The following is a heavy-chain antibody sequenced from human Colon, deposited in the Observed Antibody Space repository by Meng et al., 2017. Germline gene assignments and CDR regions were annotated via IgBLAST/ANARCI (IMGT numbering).Heavy chain of an antibody. CDR1: GGSIKSGGYH. V-gene: IGHV4-31*03. J-gene: IGHJ4*02. D-gene: IGHD4-17*01. CDR3: ARDTLYGTDY. Sequence: QVHLHESGPGLVRPSDHLSLVCTVSGGSIKSGGYHWSWVRQHPGTGLEYIGFMSDSGTTDYNPSLRSRVSISEIGSSKNQFSLTLRSVTAADTATYFCARDTLYGTDYWGQGVLVTVSS. CDR2: MSDSGTT.